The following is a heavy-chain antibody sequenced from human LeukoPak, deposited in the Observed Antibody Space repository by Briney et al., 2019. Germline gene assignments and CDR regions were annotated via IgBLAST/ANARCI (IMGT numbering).Heavy chain of an antibody. V-gene: IGHV4-59*12. CDR3: ARVYVVDTAMVHFDY. Sequence: PSETLSLTCTVSGGSISSYYWSWIRQPPGKGLEWIGYIYYSGSTNYNPSLKSRVTISVDTSKNQFSLKLSSVTAADTAVYYCARVYVVDTAMVHFDYWGQGTLVTVSS. CDR2: IYYSGST. J-gene: IGHJ4*02. CDR1: GGSISSYY. D-gene: IGHD5-18*01.